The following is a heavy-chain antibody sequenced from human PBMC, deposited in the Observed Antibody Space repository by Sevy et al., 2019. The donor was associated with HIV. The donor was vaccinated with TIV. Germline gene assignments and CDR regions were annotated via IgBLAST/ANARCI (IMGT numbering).Heavy chain of an antibody. J-gene: IGHJ6*02. Sequence: ASVEVSCKASGYTFTDTGYYVHWVRQAPGQGLEWMGWINPKSGATNYAQKFQGRVTMTRETSVSTANMELIRLRSDDTAVYYCARESYDYWTGPVDYDYGMDVWGQGTTVTVSS. CDR1: GYTFTDTGYY. V-gene: IGHV1-2*02. CDR3: ARESYDYWTGPVDYDYGMDV. D-gene: IGHD3-3*01. CDR2: INPKSGAT.